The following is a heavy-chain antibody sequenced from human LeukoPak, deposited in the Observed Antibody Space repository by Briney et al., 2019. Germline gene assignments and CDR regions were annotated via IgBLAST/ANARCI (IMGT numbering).Heavy chain of an antibody. CDR2: IYTSGST. J-gene: IGHJ4*02. Sequence: SETLSLTCTVSGGSISSCYWSWIRQPAGKGLEWIGRIYTSGSTSYNPSLKSRVTMSVDTSRNQFSLKLSSVTAEDTAVYYCARASIGTYYYFDYWGQGTLVTVSS. V-gene: IGHV4-4*07. CDR1: GGSISSCY. D-gene: IGHD1-26*01. CDR3: ARASIGTYYYFDY.